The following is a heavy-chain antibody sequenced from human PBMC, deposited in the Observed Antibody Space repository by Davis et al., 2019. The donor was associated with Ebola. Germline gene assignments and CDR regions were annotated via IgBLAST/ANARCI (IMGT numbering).Heavy chain of an antibody. J-gene: IGHJ4*02. CDR3: TCTIQMAPTDY. V-gene: IGHV3-73*01. CDR1: GFTFSGSA. Sequence: GGSLRLSCAASGFTFSGSAMHWVRQASGKGLAWVGRIRSKANSYATAYAASVKGRFTISRDDSKNTAYLQMNSLKTEDTAVYYCTCTIQMAPTDYWGQGTLVTVSS. CDR2: IRSKANSYAT. D-gene: IGHD5-24*01.